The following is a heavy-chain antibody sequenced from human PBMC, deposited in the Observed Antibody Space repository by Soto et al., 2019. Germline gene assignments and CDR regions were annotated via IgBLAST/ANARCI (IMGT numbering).Heavy chain of an antibody. CDR2: IDPSDSYT. CDR3: ARANRYYYGREV. Sequence: GESLKISCKGSGYSFTSYWISCVRQMPGKGLEWMGMIDPSDSYTNYSPSFQGHVTISDDKSISTAYLQWSSLKASDTAMYYCARANRYYYGREVWGKGTTVTVXS. CDR1: GYSFTSYW. V-gene: IGHV5-10-1*01. J-gene: IGHJ6*04.